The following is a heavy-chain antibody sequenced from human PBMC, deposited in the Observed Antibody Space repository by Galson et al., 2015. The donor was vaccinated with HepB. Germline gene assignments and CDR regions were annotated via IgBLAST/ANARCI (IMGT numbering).Heavy chain of an antibody. Sequence: SLRLSCAASGFTFSGSAMHWVRQASGKGLEWVGRIRSKANSYATAYAASVKGRFTISRDDSKNTAYLQMNSLKTEDTAVYYCTSLPVPGSYYYYYMDVWGKGTTVTVSS. J-gene: IGHJ6*03. CDR3: TSLPVPGSYYYYYMDV. D-gene: IGHD3-10*01. V-gene: IGHV3-73*01. CDR2: IRSKANSYAT. CDR1: GFTFSGSA.